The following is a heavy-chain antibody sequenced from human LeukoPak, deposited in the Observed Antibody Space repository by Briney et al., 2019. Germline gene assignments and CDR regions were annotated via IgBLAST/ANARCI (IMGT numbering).Heavy chain of an antibody. CDR1: GYTFTSYG. CDR3: ARDGSSSSPLTLDY. Sequence: EASVTVSCKASGYTFTSYGISWVRQAPGQGLEWMGWISAYNGNTNYAQKLQGRVTMTTDTSTSTAYMELSRLRSDDTAVYYCARDGSSSSPLTLDYWGQGTLVTVSS. V-gene: IGHV1-18*01. D-gene: IGHD6-6*01. CDR2: ISAYNGNT. J-gene: IGHJ4*02.